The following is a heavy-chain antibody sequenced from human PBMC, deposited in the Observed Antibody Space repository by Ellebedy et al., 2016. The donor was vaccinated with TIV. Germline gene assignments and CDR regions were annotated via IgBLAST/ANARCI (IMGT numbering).Heavy chain of an antibody. V-gene: IGHV1-46*01. CDR1: GYTFTSYY. J-gene: IGHJ4*02. CDR3: AALPTY. CDR2: INPSGDST. Sequence: AASVKVSCKASGYTFTSYYMHWVRQAPGQGLEWMGIINPSGDSTSYAQKFQGRVTMTSETFTTTFYMELSRLRSEDTAVYYCAALPTYWGQGTLVTVSS.